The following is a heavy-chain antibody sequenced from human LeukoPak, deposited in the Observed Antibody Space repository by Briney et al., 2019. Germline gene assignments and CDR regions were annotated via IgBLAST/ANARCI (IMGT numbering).Heavy chain of an antibody. CDR3: ASDKIYCGGDCYRDY. D-gene: IGHD2-21*02. CDR1: GFTFSDYY. J-gene: IGHJ4*02. Sequence: PGGSLRLSCAASGFTFSDYYMSWIRQAPGKGLEWVSYISSSGSTIYYADSVEGRFTISRDNAKNSLYLQMNSLRAEDTAVYYCASDKIYCGGDCYRDYWGQGTLVTVSS. V-gene: IGHV3-11*01. CDR2: ISSSGSTI.